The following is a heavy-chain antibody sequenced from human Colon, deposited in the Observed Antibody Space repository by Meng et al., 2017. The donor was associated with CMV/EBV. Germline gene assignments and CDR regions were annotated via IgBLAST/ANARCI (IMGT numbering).Heavy chain of an antibody. CDR3: ARILGN. CDR1: GGSVSAYY. J-gene: IGHJ4*02. CDR2: INHSGSS. V-gene: IGHV4-34*01. D-gene: IGHD1-26*01. Sequence: PSETLSLTCAVYGGSVSAYYWSWIRQPPGKGLEWIGEINHSGSSNYNPSLKSRVTISVDTSKNQFSLKLSSVTAADTAVYYCARILGNWGQGTLVTVSS.